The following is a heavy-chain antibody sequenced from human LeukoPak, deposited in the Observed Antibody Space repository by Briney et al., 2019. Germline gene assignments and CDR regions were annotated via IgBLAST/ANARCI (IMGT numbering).Heavy chain of an antibody. J-gene: IGHJ4*02. CDR2: ISGSGGST. V-gene: IGHV3-23*01. CDR3: ARVWFGELGPSDY. CDR1: GFTFSSYA. D-gene: IGHD3-10*01. Sequence: PGGSLRLSCAASGFTFSSYAMSWVRQAPGKGLEWVSAISGSGGSTYYADSVKGRFTISRDNSKNTLYLQMNSLRAEDTAVYHCARVWFGELGPSDYWGQGTLVTVSS.